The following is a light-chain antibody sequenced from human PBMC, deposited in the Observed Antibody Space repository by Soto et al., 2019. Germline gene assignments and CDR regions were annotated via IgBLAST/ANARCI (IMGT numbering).Light chain of an antibody. CDR3: QHYNSYYEA. Sequence: DIQMTQCPSTLSESVGYIVAITCRSSQTISSWLAWYHQKPGKAPKLLIYKASTLKSGVPSRFSGSGSGTEFTLTISSLQPDHFETYYCQHYNSYYEAFGQGIKVDIK. CDR2: KAS. J-gene: IGKJ1*01. V-gene: IGKV1-5*03. CDR1: QTISSW.